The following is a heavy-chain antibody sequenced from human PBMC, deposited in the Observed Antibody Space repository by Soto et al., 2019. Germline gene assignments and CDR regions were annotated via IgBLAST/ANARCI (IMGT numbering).Heavy chain of an antibody. CDR2: IHHSGSP. V-gene: IGHV4-31*03. D-gene: IGHD3-10*01. J-gene: IGHJ1*01. CDR3: VRGVLS. CDR1: GGSISSGGYY. Sequence: QVQLQESGPGLVKASQTLSLTCNVSGGSISSGGYYWTWIRQHPGKGLEWIGNIHHSGSPFYNPSLKSRVSISVDTSKNQFSLKLSSVTAADTAVYFCVRGVLSWGQGTLVTVSS.